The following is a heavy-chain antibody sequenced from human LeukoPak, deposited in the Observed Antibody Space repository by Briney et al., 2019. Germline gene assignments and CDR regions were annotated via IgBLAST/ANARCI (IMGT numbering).Heavy chain of an antibody. V-gene: IGHV4-31*03. CDR2: IYYDGST. J-gene: IGHJ6*02. Sequence: SQTLSLTCTVSGGSIRSGGWYWSWIRQHPGKGLEWIGHIYYDGSTDYNPSLKSRVTISVDTSKNQFSLRLSSVTAADTAVYYCAKENYPSSSWYPYGMDVWGQGTTVTVSS. CDR3: AKENYPSSSWYPYGMDV. D-gene: IGHD6-13*01. CDR1: GGSIRSGGWY.